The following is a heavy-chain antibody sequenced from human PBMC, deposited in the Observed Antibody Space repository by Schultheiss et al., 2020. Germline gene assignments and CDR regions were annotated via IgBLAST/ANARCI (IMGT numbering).Heavy chain of an antibody. V-gene: IGHV3-74*01. Sequence: GGSLRLSCAASGFPFSSYWMHWVRQAPGKGLVWVSRINSDGSSTSYADSVKGRFTISRDNAKNTLYLQMNSLRAEDTAVYYCARAYLLGAFDIWGQGTMVTVSS. CDR1: GFPFSSYW. D-gene: IGHD3-16*01. CDR2: INSDGSST. CDR3: ARAYLLGAFDI. J-gene: IGHJ3*02.